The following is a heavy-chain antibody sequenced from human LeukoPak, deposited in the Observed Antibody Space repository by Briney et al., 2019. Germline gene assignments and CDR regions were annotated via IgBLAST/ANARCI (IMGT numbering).Heavy chain of an antibody. Sequence: GSSVKVSCKASGGTFSSYAISWVRQAPGQGLEWMGGIIPIFGTANYAQKFQGRVTITTDESTSTAYMELSSLRSEDTAVYYCARDGMGGTNRFDPWGQGTLVTVSS. CDR1: GGTFSSYA. CDR2: IIPIFGTA. D-gene: IGHD3-16*01. J-gene: IGHJ5*02. CDR3: ARDGMGGTNRFDP. V-gene: IGHV1-69*05.